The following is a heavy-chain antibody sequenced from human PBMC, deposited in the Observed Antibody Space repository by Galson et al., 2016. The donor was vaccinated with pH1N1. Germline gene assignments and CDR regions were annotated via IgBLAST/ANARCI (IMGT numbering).Heavy chain of an antibody. J-gene: IGHJ4*02. CDR2: LYKIGTT. CDR3: AGSSSSRETEYYFDY. D-gene: IGHD6-13*01. V-gene: IGHV4-4*07. Sequence: ETLSLTCSVSGASISSHYWSWIRQPAGKGLEWIGRLYKIGTTKYNPSLKSRATVSGDTSKNQFSLKLSPVTAADTAVYYCAGSSSSRETEYYFDYWGQGTLVTVSS. CDR1: GASISSHY.